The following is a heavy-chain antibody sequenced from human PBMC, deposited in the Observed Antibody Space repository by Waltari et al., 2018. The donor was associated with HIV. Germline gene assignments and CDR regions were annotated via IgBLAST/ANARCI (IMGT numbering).Heavy chain of an antibody. V-gene: IGHV4-31*03. J-gene: IGHJ6*02. CDR1: GGSISSAGFY. CDR3: ARDYGSGRGGGMDV. CDR2: IYYTGST. D-gene: IGHD3-10*01. Sequence: QVQLQESGPGLVTPSQTLSLTCTVPGGSISSAGFYWSWIRQHPGKGLEWIGNIYYTGSTYYNPSLKSRVTISIDTSNNQFSLNLRSVTAADTAVYYCARDYGSGRGGGMDVWGQGTTVTVSS.